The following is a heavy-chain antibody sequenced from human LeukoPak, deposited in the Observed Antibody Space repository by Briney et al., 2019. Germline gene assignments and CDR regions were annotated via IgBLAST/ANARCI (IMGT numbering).Heavy chain of an antibody. Sequence: PGGSLRLSCAASKFAFNNYAMHWVRQAPGKGLEWVSIISSDGSNKYYADSVKGRFAISRDNSKNTLYLQMNSLRAEDTAVYYCAKLPYGYTYYFDYWGQGTLVTVSS. CDR3: AKLPYGYTYYFDY. CDR2: ISSDGSNK. D-gene: IGHD5-18*01. CDR1: KFAFNNYA. J-gene: IGHJ4*02. V-gene: IGHV3-30*09.